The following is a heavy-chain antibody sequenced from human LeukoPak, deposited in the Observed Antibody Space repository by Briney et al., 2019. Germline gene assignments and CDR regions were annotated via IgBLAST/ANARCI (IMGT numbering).Heavy chain of an antibody. Sequence: SSETLSLTCTVSGGSISSYYWSWIRQPPGKGLEWIGYISYSGSTNYNPSLKSRVTISVDTSKNQFSLKLSSVTAADAAVYCCARGSHRAVAGTYFDYWGQGTLVTVSS. CDR1: GGSISSYY. J-gene: IGHJ4*02. CDR2: ISYSGST. V-gene: IGHV4-59*01. D-gene: IGHD6-19*01. CDR3: ARGSHRAVAGTYFDY.